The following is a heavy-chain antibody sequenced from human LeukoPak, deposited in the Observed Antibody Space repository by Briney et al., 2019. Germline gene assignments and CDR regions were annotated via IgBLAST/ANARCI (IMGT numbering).Heavy chain of an antibody. V-gene: IGHV3-21*01. CDR3: ARAPRYCSSTSCSGY. CDR2: ISSSSSYI. Sequence: GGSLRLSCAASGFTFSSYSMNLVRQAPGKGLEWVSSISSSSSYIYYADSVKGRFTISRDNAKNSLYLQMNSLRAEDTAVYYCARAPRYCSSTSCSGYWGQGTLVTVSS. CDR1: GFTFSSYS. J-gene: IGHJ4*02. D-gene: IGHD2-2*01.